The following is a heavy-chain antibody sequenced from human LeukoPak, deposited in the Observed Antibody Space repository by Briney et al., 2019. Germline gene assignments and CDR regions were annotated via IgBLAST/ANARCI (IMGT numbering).Heavy chain of an antibody. CDR2: INPNSGGT. D-gene: IGHD6-19*01. CDR1: GYTFTGYY. Sequence: GASVKVSCTASGYTFTGYYMHWVRQAPGQGLEWMGWINPNSGGTNYAQKFQGRVTMTRDTSISTAYMELSRLRSDDTAVYYCAREVAGYSSGWYGLDPWGQGTLVTVSS. J-gene: IGHJ5*02. CDR3: AREVAGYSSGWYGLDP. V-gene: IGHV1-2*02.